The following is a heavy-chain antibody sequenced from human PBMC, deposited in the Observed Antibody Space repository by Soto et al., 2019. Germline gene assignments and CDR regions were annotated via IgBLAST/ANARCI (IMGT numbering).Heavy chain of an antibody. V-gene: IGHV3-74*01. CDR2: INIDGSDT. Sequence: QPGGSLRLSCAASGFTFSNYWMHWVRQTPGMGLVWVSHINIDGSDTTYADSVRGRFTISRDNSKNTLYLQMNSLRAEDTAVYYWAKGPPRSLLPFDYWGQGTLVTVSS. CDR1: GFTFSNYW. D-gene: IGHD3-22*01. J-gene: IGHJ4*02. CDR3: AKGPPRSLLPFDY.